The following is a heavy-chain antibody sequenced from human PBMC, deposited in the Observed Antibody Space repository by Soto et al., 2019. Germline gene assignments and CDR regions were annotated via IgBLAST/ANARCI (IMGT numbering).Heavy chain of an antibody. J-gene: IGHJ3*01. CDR3: AKEQTNYGYGGHDAFDV. V-gene: IGHV3-30*18. CDR1: GFTFSSYG. D-gene: IGHD5-18*01. CDR2: ISYDGSNK. Sequence: QVQLVESGGGVVQPGRSLRLSCAAFGFTFSSYGMHWVRQAPGKGLEWVALISYDGSNKYYAESVKGRLTISRDNSKNTLYLQMNSLRTEDTAVYYCAKEQTNYGYGGHDAFDVWGQGTMVTVSS.